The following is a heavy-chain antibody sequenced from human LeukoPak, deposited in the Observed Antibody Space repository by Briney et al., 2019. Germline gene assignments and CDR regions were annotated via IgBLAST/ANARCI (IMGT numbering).Heavy chain of an antibody. CDR3: ARGVSGTSGSHYYGGFDYFDY. Sequence: KTSETLSLTCGVSGSSINSGYYLGWIRPPPGKGLEWIGSIDHSGCYYSTPSLKSRVTISLDSSKKNFFLEVSSVTAADTAVYYCARGVSGTSGSHYYGGFDYFDYWGRGTLVSVSS. V-gene: IGHV4-38-2*01. CDR1: GSSINSGYY. D-gene: IGHD4-23*01. CDR2: IDHSGCY. J-gene: IGHJ4*02.